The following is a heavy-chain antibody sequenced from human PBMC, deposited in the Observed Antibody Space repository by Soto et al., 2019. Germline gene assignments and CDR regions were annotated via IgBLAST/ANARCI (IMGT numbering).Heavy chain of an antibody. V-gene: IGHV4-34*01. CDR1: GGSFSGYY. D-gene: IGHD2-2*01. Sequence: SETLSLTCAVYGGSFSGYYWSWIRQPPGKGLEWIGEINHSGSTNYNPSLKSRVTISVDTSKNQFSLKLSSVTAADTAVYYCARSPIVVVPAAMTGRKYNWFDPWGQGTLVTVS. CDR2: INHSGST. J-gene: IGHJ5*02. CDR3: ARSPIVVVPAAMTGRKYNWFDP.